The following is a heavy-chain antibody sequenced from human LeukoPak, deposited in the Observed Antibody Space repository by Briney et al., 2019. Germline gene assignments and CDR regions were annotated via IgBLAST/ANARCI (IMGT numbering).Heavy chain of an antibody. V-gene: IGHV3-64*01. CDR2: ISSNGRST. CDR3: ARANYDILTGYYKGPFYFDY. Sequence: GGSLRLSCAASGFTFSSYAMHWVRQAPGKGLEYVSAISSNGRSTYYANSVKGRFTISRDNSKNTLYLQMGSLRAEDMAVYYCARANYDILTGYYKGPFYFDYWGQGTLVTVSS. J-gene: IGHJ4*02. D-gene: IGHD3-9*01. CDR1: GFTFSSYA.